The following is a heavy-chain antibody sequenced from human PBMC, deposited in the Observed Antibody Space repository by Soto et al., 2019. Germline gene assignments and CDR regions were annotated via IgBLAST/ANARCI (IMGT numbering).Heavy chain of an antibody. CDR3: AKTAPPYDSQGYSPFDI. V-gene: IGHV3-9*01. D-gene: IGHD3-9*01. CDR1: GFTFDAFA. J-gene: IGHJ3*02. CDR2: ISWNSGSI. Sequence: EVQLVESGGDLVLPGRSLRLSCTASGFTFDAFAMHWVRQAPGKGLEWVSGISWNSGSIGYADPVKGRFTISRDNAKKSLYLEMNSLKTEDTALYYCAKTAPPYDSQGYSPFDIWGQGTLVSVSS.